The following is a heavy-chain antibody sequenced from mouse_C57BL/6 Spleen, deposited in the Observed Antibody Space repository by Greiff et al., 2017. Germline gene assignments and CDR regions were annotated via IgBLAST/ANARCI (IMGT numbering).Heavy chain of an antibody. V-gene: IGHV1-52*01. CDR1: GYTFTSYW. J-gene: IGHJ3*01. Sequence: QVQLQQPGAELVRPGSSVKLSCKASGYTFTSYWMHWVKQRPIQGLEWIGNIDPSDSETHYNQKFKDKATLTVEKSSSTAYMQLRSLTSEDSAVYDCARPYYSNTGFAYWGQGTLVTVSA. CDR2: IDPSDSET. D-gene: IGHD2-5*01. CDR3: ARPYYSNTGFAY.